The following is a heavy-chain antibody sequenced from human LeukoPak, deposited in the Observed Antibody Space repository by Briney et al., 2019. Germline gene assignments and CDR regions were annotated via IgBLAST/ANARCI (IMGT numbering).Heavy chain of an antibody. V-gene: IGHV3-53*05. CDR1: GFTVSSNY. D-gene: IGHD6-13*01. J-gene: IGHJ3*02. CDR2: IYSGGST. Sequence: GGSLRLSCAASGFTVSSNYMSWVRQAPGKGLEWVSVIYSGGSTYYADSVKGRFTISRDNSKNTLYLQMNSLRAEDTAVYYCARDRKQQLVSYAFDIWGQGTMVTVSS. CDR3: ARDRKQQLVSYAFDI.